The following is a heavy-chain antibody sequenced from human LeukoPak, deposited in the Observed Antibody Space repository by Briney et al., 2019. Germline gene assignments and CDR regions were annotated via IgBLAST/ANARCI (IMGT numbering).Heavy chain of an antibody. V-gene: IGHV4-30-4*02. J-gene: IGHJ4*02. D-gene: IGHD4-17*01. Sequence: PSETLSLTCTVSGGSISSGDYYWSWIRQPPGKGLEWIGYIYYSGSTYYNPSLKSRVTISIQTSKNQFSLKLSSVTAADTAVYYCARGFAYGDTGSFDYWGQGTLVTVSS. CDR2: IYYSGST. CDR3: ARGFAYGDTGSFDY. CDR1: GGSISSGDYY.